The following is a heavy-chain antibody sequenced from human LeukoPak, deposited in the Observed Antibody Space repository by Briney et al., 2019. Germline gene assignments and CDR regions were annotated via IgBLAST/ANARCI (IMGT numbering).Heavy chain of an antibody. CDR2: IYHSGST. D-gene: IGHD4-17*01. Sequence: SETLSLTCAVSGYSISSDYYWGWIRQPPGKGLEWIGSIYHSGSTYYNPSLKSRVTISVDTSKNQFSLKLSSVTAADTAVYYCARDSYGDFIYYYYYMDVWGKGTTVTVSS. CDR3: ARDSYGDFIYYYYYMDV. CDR1: GYSISSDYY. J-gene: IGHJ6*03. V-gene: IGHV4-38-2*02.